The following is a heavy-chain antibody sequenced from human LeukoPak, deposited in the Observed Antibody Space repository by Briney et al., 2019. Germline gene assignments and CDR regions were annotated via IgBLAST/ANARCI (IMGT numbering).Heavy chain of an antibody. CDR1: GFTFGSYS. Sequence: GGSLRLSCAASGFTFGSYSMNWVRQAPGKGLEWVSSISSSSYIYYADSVKGRFTISRDNAKNSLYLQMNSLRAEDTAVYYCARMSGAVAGYWGQGTLVTVSS. D-gene: IGHD6-19*01. J-gene: IGHJ4*02. CDR2: ISSSSYI. CDR3: ARMSGAVAGY. V-gene: IGHV3-21*01.